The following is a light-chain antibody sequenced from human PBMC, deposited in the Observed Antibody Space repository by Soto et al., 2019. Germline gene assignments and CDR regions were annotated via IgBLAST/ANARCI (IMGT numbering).Light chain of an antibody. CDR1: SSDVGGYNY. CDR2: EVS. V-gene: IGLV2-8*01. J-gene: IGLJ2*01. CDR3: SSYAGSNNPVI. Sequence: QSVLTQPPSASGSPGQSVTISCTGTSSDVGGYNYVSWYQQHPGKAPKLMIYEVSKRPSGVPDRFSGSKSGNTASLTVSGLQAEDEADYYCSSYAGSNNPVIFGGGTTLTVL.